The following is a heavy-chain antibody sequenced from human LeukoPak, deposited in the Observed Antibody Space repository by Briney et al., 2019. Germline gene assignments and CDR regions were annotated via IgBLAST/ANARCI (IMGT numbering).Heavy chain of an antibody. D-gene: IGHD3-22*01. CDR2: IYYTGSA. V-gene: IGHV4-59*12. Sequence: SETLSLTCTVSGGPFSSYYWSWIRQPPGKGLEWIGYIYYTGSANYNPSLKSRVTMSVDTSKNQFSLKLSSVTAADTAVYYCARVPRDCDSSGYPVWWGQGTLVTVSS. CDR3: ARVPRDCDSSGYPVW. J-gene: IGHJ4*02. CDR1: GGPFSSYY.